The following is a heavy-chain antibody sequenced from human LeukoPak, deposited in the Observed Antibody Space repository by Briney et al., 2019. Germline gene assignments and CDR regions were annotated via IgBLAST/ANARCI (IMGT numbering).Heavy chain of an antibody. D-gene: IGHD6-13*01. Sequence: GGSLGLSCAASGFTFSSYAMSWVRQAPGKGLEWVSAISGSGGSTYYADSVKGRFTISRDNSKNTLYLQMNSLRAEDTAVYYCAKPFDSSSWYIFDYWGQGTLVTVSS. J-gene: IGHJ4*02. CDR3: AKPFDSSSWYIFDY. CDR1: GFTFSSYA. V-gene: IGHV3-23*01. CDR2: ISGSGGST.